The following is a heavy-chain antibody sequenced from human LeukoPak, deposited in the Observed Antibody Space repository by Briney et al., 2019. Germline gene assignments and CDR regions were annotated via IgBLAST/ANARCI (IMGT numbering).Heavy chain of an antibody. D-gene: IGHD1-26*01. J-gene: IGHJ4*02. CDR3: ARGRGSYPFDY. CDR1: GGSISSNTYY. V-gene: IGHV4-39*01. CDR2: IYYSGST. Sequence: KASETLSLTCTVSGGSISSNTYYWGWIRQPPGKGLEWIGSIYYSGSTYYNLSLKSRVTISVDTSKNQFSLKLSSVTAADTAVYYCARGRGSYPFDYWGQGTLVTVSS.